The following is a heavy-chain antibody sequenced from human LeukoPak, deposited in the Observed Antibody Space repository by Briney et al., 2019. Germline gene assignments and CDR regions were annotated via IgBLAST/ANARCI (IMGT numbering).Heavy chain of an antibody. Sequence: AGGSLRLSCAASGFTFSSYWMSWVRQAPGKGLEWVANIKQDGSEKYYVDSVKGRFTISRDNAKNSLYLQMNSLRAEDTALYYCAKGNTVTIREGIDYWGQGTLVTVSS. CDR3: AKGNTVTIREGIDY. D-gene: IGHD4-17*01. V-gene: IGHV3-7*03. CDR1: GFTFSSYW. CDR2: IKQDGSEK. J-gene: IGHJ4*02.